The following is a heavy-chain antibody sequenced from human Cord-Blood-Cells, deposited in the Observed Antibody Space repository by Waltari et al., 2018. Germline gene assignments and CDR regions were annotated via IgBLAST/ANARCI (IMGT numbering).Heavy chain of an antibody. J-gene: IGHJ4*02. V-gene: IGHV4-59*01. D-gene: IGHD3-10*01. CDR2: IYYSGST. Sequence: QVQLQESGPGLVKPSETLSLPCPVSGGSISSYSWSWIRQPPGKGLEWIGYIYYSGSTNYNPSLKSRVTISVDTSKNQFSLKLSSVTAADTAVYYCARGPPRGVFDYWGQGTLVTVSS. CDR3: ARGPPRGVFDY. CDR1: GGSISSYS.